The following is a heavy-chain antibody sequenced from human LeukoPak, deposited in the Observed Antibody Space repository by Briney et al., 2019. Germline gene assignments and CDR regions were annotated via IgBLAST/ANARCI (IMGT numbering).Heavy chain of an antibody. J-gene: IGHJ4*02. CDR3: ARDYPADY. CDR1: GFTFRSYP. Sequence: GGSLRLSCAASGFTFRSYPMHWVRQAPGKGPEWVALISSDGSDKKYADSVKGRFTVSRDNSKNTLYLQMHSLRVEDTAVYYCARDYPADYWGQGTLVTVSS. CDR2: ISSDGSDK. V-gene: IGHV3-30-3*01.